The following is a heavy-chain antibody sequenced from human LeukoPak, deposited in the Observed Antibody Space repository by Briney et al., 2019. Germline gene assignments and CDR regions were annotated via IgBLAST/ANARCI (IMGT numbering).Heavy chain of an antibody. CDR2: ISGSGGST. D-gene: IGHD6-13*01. CDR3: AKDRSSWDAFDI. Sequence: GGSLRLSCAASGFTFCSYAMGWVRQAQGQGLERVSAISGSGGSTYYADSVKGRFTISRDNSKNTLYLQMNSLRAEDTAVYYCAKDRSSWDAFDIWGQGTMVTVSS. J-gene: IGHJ3*02. V-gene: IGHV3-23*01. CDR1: GFTFCSYA.